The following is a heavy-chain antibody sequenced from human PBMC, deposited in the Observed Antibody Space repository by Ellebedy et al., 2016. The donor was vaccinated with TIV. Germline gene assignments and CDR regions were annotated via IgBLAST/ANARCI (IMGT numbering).Heavy chain of an antibody. CDR2: IYYSGST. D-gene: IGHD1-14*01. Sequence: MPSETLSLTCTVSGGSISSGGYYWSWSRQHPGKGLEWIGYIYYSGSTYYNPSLKSRVTISVDTSKNQFSLKLSSVTAADTAVYYCASKDHGYWYFDLWGRGTLVTVSS. J-gene: IGHJ2*01. V-gene: IGHV4-31*03. CDR1: GGSISSGGYY. CDR3: ASKDHGYWYFDL.